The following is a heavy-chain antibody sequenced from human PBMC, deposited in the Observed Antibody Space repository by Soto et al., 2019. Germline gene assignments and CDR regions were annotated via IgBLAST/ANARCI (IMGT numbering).Heavy chain of an antibody. CDR1: NYSISSGYY. CDR2: MYHSGTT. CDR3: ARVAFGPIDY. Sequence: ETLSLTCTVSNYSISSGYYWGWIRQSPGEGLEWIVSMYHSGTTYYNPSLKSRVTISIDTSKNQFSLKLTSVTSADTAVYLCARVAFGPIDYWGQGTLVTVSS. J-gene: IGHJ4*02. D-gene: IGHD3-16*01. V-gene: IGHV4-38-2*02.